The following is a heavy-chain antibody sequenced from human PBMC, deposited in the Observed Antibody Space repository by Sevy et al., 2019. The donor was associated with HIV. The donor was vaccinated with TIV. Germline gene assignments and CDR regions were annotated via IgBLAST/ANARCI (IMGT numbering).Heavy chain of an antibody. D-gene: IGHD4-17*01. CDR1: GFTFSSYG. Sequence: GGSLRLSCAASGFTFSSYGMHWVHQAPGKGLEWVAVISYDGSNKYYADSVKGRFTISRDNSKNTLYLQMNSLRAEDTAVYCCATDYGDYRNYFDYWGQGTLVTVSS. J-gene: IGHJ4*02. CDR3: ATDYGDYRNYFDY. CDR2: ISYDGSNK. V-gene: IGHV3-30*03.